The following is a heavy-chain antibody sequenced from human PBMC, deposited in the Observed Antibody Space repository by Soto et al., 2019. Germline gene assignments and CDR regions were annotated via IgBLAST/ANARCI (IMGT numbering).Heavy chain of an antibody. Sequence: APVEVSCKASGLAFNSYCISSVRQAPGQGLEWMGWISAYNGNTYHAQKLQGRVTMTTDTSTSTAYMELRSLRSDDTAVYYCARDLGGWEDYWGQGTLVTVS. V-gene: IGHV1-18*01. CDR1: GLAFNSYC. CDR3: ARDLGGWEDY. J-gene: IGHJ4*02. D-gene: IGHD6-19*01. CDR2: ISAYNGNT.